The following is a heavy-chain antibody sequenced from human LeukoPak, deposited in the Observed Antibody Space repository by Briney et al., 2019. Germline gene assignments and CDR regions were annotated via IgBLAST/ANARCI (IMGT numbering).Heavy chain of an antibody. V-gene: IGHV1-69*04. D-gene: IGHD6-19*01. Sequence: SVKVSCKASGGTFSSYAISWVRQAPGQGLEWMGRIIPILGIANYAQKFQGRVTITADKSTSTAYMELSSLRSEDTAVYYCAREKKQWLAPDYWGQGTLVTVSS. CDR3: AREKKQWLAPDY. CDR2: IIPILGIA. J-gene: IGHJ4*02. CDR1: GGTFSSYA.